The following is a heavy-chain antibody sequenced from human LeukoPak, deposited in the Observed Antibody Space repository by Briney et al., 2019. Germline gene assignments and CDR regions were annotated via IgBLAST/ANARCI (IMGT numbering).Heavy chain of an antibody. CDR2: IYYSGST. Sequence: SETLSLTCTVSGGSISSSGYYWGWIRQPPGKGLEWIGSIYYSGSTYYNPSLKSRVTISVDTSKNQFSLKLSSVTAADTAVYYCARQMYYYDSSGYEYFQHWGQGTLVTVSS. CDR1: GGSISSSGYY. CDR3: ARQMYYYDSSGYEYFQH. J-gene: IGHJ1*01. D-gene: IGHD3-22*01. V-gene: IGHV4-39*01.